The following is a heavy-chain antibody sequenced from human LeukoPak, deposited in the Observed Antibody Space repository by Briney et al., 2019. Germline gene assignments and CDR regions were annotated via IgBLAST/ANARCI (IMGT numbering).Heavy chain of an antibody. V-gene: IGHV3-30*18. CDR2: ISYDGSNK. Sequence: GGSLRLSCAASGFTFSSYGMHWVRQAPGKGLEWVAVISYDGSNKYYADSVKGRFTISRDNSKNTLYLQMNSLRAEDTAVYYCANYDSSGYGWGQGTLVNVSS. D-gene: IGHD3-22*01. CDR1: GFTFSSYG. CDR3: ANYDSSGYG. J-gene: IGHJ4*02.